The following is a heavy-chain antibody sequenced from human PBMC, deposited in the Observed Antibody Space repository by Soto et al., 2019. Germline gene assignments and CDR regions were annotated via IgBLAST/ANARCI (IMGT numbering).Heavy chain of an antibody. J-gene: IGHJ4*02. D-gene: IGHD6-19*01. Sequence: PSETLSLTCSVSGGSISNSSYLWGWVNKPPGKGLQWIGSVSHIGSTNYNPSLKSRLTISVGTSKTQSSLRLDSVTAADTAVYYCSRVAVSGPRTGFDYWGQGILVTVSS. CDR3: SRVAVSGPRTGFDY. CDR2: VSHIGST. CDR1: GGSISNSSYL. V-gene: IGHV4-39*01.